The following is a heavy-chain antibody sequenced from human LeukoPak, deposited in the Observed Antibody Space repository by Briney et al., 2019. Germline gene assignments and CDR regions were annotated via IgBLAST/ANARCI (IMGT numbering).Heavy chain of an antibody. V-gene: IGHV3-7*01. CDR2: IKQDGSEK. D-gene: IGHD6-19*01. Sequence: GCTFXXYWMSWXRXAAGKGREWVANIKQDGSEKYYVDSVKAPFTISSDNAKNSLYLQMNSLRAEDTAVYYCAREHKAGYFDYWGQGTLVTVSS. CDR1: GCTFXXYW. CDR3: AREHKAGYFDY. J-gene: IGHJ4*02.